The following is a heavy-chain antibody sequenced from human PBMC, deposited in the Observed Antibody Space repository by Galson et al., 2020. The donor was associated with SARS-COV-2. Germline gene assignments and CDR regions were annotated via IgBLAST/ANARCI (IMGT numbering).Heavy chain of an antibody. V-gene: IGHV3-23*01. CDR1: GFTFSSYA. D-gene: IGHD6-13*01. Sequence: GGSLRLSCAASGFTFSSYAVSWVRQAPGKGLEWVSAISGSGAATYYADSVRGHFTISRDNSKSTLYLQMNSLRAEDTALYYCARAVAAAGTYYDYMDVWGKGTTVTVSS. CDR3: ARAVAAAGTYYDYMDV. CDR2: ISGSGAAT. J-gene: IGHJ6*03.